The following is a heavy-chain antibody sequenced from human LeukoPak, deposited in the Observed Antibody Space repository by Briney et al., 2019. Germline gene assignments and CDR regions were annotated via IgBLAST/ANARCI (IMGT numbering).Heavy chain of an antibody. CDR2: IRYDGSNK. Sequence: GGSLRLSCAASGFTFSSYGMHWVRQAPGKGLEWVAFIRYDGSNKYYADSVKGRFTISRDNSKNTLYLQMNSLRAEDTAVYYCAKGYGSGSLYCMDVWGQGTTLTVSS. J-gene: IGHJ6*02. CDR3: AKGYGSGSLYCMDV. CDR1: GFTFSSYG. D-gene: IGHD3-10*01. V-gene: IGHV3-30*02.